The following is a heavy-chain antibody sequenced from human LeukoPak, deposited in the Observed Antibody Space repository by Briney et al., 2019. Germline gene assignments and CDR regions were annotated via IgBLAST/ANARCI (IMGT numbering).Heavy chain of an antibody. Sequence: EASVKVSCKTSGYTFTSYGISWVRQAPGQGLEWMGWISGYNTNTNYAQKLQGRVTMTTDTSTNTAYLELRSLTSDDTAVYYCARGSGGSFDYWGQGTLVTVSS. CDR3: ARGSGGSFDY. J-gene: IGHJ4*02. V-gene: IGHV1-18*01. CDR1: GYTFTSYG. D-gene: IGHD2-15*01. CDR2: ISGYNTNT.